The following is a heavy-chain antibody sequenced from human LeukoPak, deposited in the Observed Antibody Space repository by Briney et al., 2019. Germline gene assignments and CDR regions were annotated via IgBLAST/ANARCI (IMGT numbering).Heavy chain of an antibody. D-gene: IGHD5-18*01. V-gene: IGHV3-21*01. Sequence: GGSLRLSCAASGFTFSSYSMNWVRQAPGKGLEWVSSISSSSSYIYYADSVKGRFTISRDNAKNSLYLQMNSLRAQDTAVYYCASEADSYGYGYWGQGTLVTVSS. CDR2: ISSSSSYI. J-gene: IGHJ4*02. CDR3: ASEADSYGYGY. CDR1: GFTFSSYS.